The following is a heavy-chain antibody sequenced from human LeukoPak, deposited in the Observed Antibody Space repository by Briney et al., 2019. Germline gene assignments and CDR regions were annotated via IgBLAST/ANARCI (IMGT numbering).Heavy chain of an antibody. D-gene: IGHD6-6*01. CDR3: AGDSSSSPFAT. J-gene: IGHJ4*02. Sequence: SETLSLTCAVSGYSISSGYYWGWIRQPPGKGLEWVGGISHSGSSYYNPSLKSRVTISVDTSKNQFSLKLSSVTAADTAVYYCAGDSSSSPFATWGQGTLVTVSS. V-gene: IGHV4-38-2*02. CDR1: GYSISSGYY. CDR2: ISHSGSS.